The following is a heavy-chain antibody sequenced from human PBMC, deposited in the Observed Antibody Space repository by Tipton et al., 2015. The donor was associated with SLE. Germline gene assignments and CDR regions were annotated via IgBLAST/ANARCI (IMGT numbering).Heavy chain of an antibody. Sequence: TLSLTCTVSGGSISSGSYYWSWIRQPAGKGLEWIGRIYTSGSTNYNPSLKSRVTISVDTSKNQFSLKLSSVTAADTAVYYCARTGYCSGGSCPGFDYWGQGTLVTVSS. CDR3: ARTGYCSGGSCPGFDY. D-gene: IGHD2-15*01. CDR2: IYTSGST. V-gene: IGHV4-61*02. CDR1: GGSISSGSYY. J-gene: IGHJ4*02.